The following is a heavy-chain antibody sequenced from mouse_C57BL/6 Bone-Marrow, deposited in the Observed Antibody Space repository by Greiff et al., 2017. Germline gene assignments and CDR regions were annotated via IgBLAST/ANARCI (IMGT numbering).Heavy chain of an antibody. D-gene: IGHD2-12*01. Sequence: QVQLQQPGAELVKPGASVKMSCKASGYTFTSYWITWVKQRPGQGLEWIGDIYPGSGSTNYNEKFKDKATLTVDTSSSTAYMQLSSLTSEDSAVYYCARWYSDYFDCWGQGTTLTVSS. CDR3: ARWYSDYFDC. J-gene: IGHJ2*01. V-gene: IGHV1-55*01. CDR2: IYPGSGST. CDR1: GYTFTSYW.